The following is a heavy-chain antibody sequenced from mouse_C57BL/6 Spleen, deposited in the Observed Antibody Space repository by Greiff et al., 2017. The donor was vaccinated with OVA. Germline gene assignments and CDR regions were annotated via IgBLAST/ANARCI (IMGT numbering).Heavy chain of an antibody. J-gene: IGHJ2*01. V-gene: IGHV1-55*01. Sequence: VQLQQPGAELVKPGASVKMSCKASGYTFTSYWITWVKQRPGQGLEWIGDIYPGSGSTNYNEKFKSKATLTVETSSSTAYMQLSSLTSEDSAVYYCARSATIVAPFDDWGQGTTLTVSS. CDR1: GYTFTSYW. CDR3: ARSATIVAPFDD. CDR2: IYPGSGST. D-gene: IGHD1-1*01.